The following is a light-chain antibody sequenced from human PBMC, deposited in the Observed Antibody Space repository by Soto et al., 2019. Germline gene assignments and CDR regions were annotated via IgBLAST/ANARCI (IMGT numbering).Light chain of an antibody. CDR2: DVS. V-gene: IGLV2-14*01. CDR1: SSDVGGYNY. Sequence: QSALTQPASVSGSPGQSITISCTGTSSDVGGYNYVSWYQQHPGKAPKLMIYDVSNRPSGVSNRFSGSKSGNTASLTISGLQAEDEADYYCSSYTSRSTLGVFGTGTKATVL. J-gene: IGLJ1*01. CDR3: SSYTSRSTLGV.